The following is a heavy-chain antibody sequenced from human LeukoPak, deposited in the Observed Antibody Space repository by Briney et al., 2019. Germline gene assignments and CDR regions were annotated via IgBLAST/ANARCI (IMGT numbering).Heavy chain of an antibody. V-gene: IGHV3-48*01. CDR3: ARDTWVAVAGLFDY. CDR1: VFTFSRYS. Sequence: GWALRLSCVASVFTFSRYSMNWVRQAPGRELDGVSYISSSTSTIYYADSVKGRFTISRDNAKNSLYLQMNSLRAEDTAVYYCARDTWVAVAGLFDYWGQGTLVTVSS. CDR2: ISSSTSTI. J-gene: IGHJ4*02. D-gene: IGHD6-19*01.